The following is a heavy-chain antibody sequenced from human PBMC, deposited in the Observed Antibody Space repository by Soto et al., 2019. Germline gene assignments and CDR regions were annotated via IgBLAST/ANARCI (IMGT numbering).Heavy chain of an antibody. CDR2: IIPISGTA. V-gene: IGHV1-69*01. Sequence: QVQLVQSGAEVKKPGSSVKVSCKASGGTFSSYAISWVRQAPGQGLEWMGGIIPISGTANYAQKFQGRVTITADDATNTVYIEPRGLRSEDTAAYLCARSQGSRTSIETYSYYYYGMDVWGQGTTVTVSS. CDR1: GGTFSSYA. D-gene: IGHD2-2*01. CDR3: ARSQGSRTSIETYSYYYYGMDV. J-gene: IGHJ6*02.